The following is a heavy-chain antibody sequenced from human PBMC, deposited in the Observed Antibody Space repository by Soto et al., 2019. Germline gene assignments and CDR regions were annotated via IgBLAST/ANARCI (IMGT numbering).Heavy chain of an antibody. CDR3: TRDYSWTGYSAQFDY. D-gene: IGHD3-9*01. CDR1: GFTFSTFW. CDR2: IDADGRRT. V-gene: IGHV3-74*01. J-gene: IGHJ4*02. Sequence: EVQLVEAGGGLVQPGGSPRLSCAASGFTFSTFWMHWVRQAPVKGLVWVSRIDADGRRTSYADSVKGRFTISRDNAKNTLYLQMNSLRAEETAVYYCTRDYSWTGYSAQFDYWGQGILVTVSS.